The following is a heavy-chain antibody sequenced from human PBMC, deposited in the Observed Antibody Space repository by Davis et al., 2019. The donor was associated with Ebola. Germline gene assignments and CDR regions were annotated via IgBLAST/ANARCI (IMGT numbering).Heavy chain of an antibody. CDR3: ARRDQNYYYGMDV. J-gene: IGHJ6*02. V-gene: IGHV5-10-1*01. Sequence: PGGSLRLSCKASGDSFLNYWISWVRHMPGRGLEWNGRIDPSDSYTDYSPSFQGHVSISADKSTNTAYLQWRSLQPSDTAIYYCARRDQNYYYGMDVWGQGTTVTVSS. CDR2: IDPSDSYT. CDR1: GDSFLNYW.